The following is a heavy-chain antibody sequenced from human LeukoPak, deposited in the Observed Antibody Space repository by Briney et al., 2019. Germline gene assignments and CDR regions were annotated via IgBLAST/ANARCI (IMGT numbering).Heavy chain of an antibody. CDR1: GFTFSSFW. V-gene: IGHV3-74*01. CDR3: ARDLKDVSP. CDR2: IKTDGSDT. J-gene: IGHJ5*02. Sequence: GGSLRLSCAASGFTFSSFWMHWVRHAPGQGPVWVSGIKTDGSDTRYADSVKGRFTISRDNAKSTLYLQMNSLRAEDTAMYYCARDLKDVSPWGPGTLVTVSS.